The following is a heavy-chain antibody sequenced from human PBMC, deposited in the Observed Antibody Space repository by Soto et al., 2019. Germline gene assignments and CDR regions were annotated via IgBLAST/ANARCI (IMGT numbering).Heavy chain of an antibody. J-gene: IGHJ5*02. V-gene: IGHV1-46*01. CDR2: INPSGGNT. CDR1: GYTFTTNY. D-gene: IGHD4-17*01. Sequence: ASVKVRWNACGYTFTTNYMHWVRQDTAQGLEWMRIINPSGGNTNYAQKFQGRVTMTSDTSTSTVYMELSSLTTDDTAVYYCVRVIVPTTVTTSNWFDPWGQGTLVKSPQ. CDR3: VRVIVPTTVTTSNWFDP.